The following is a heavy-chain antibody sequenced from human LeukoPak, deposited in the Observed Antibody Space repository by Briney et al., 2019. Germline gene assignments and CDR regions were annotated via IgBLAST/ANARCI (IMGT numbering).Heavy chain of an antibody. V-gene: IGHV4-59*01. CDR1: GGSISSYY. Sequence: SETLSLTCTVSGGSISSYYWSWIRQPPGKGLEWIGYIYYSGSTNYNPSLKSRVTISVDTSKNQFSLKLSSVTAADTAVYYCAAYGDYDRDYWGQGTLVTVSS. CDR2: IYYSGST. D-gene: IGHD4-17*01. J-gene: IGHJ4*02. CDR3: AAYGDYDRDY.